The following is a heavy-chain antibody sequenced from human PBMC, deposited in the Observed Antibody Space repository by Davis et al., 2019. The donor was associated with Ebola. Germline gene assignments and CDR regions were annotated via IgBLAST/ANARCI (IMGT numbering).Heavy chain of an antibody. CDR1: GFTFSTAW. D-gene: IGHD4-23*01. CDR3: ARSPTVVSQLDS. J-gene: IGHJ4*02. V-gene: IGHV4-59*05. CDR2: FYYSGST. Sequence: GSLRLSCAASGFTFSTAWMSWVRQAPGKGLQWIGSFYYSGSTYYNPSLKSRVTISLDTPKKQFSLRVSSVTVADTAVYYCARSPTVVSQLDSWGPGTLVTVSS.